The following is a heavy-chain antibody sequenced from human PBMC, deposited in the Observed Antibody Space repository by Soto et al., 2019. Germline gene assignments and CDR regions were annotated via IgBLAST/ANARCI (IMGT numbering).Heavy chain of an antibody. V-gene: IGHV3-7*01. J-gene: IGHJ4*02. CDR3: ASINSNDY. Sequence: EVQLVESGGGLVQPGGSLRLSCAASGFTFSSYWMTSVRQAPGKGLEWVANIKQDGSEKFYVDSVKGRFTISRDNAKNSLYLQMNSLRADDTAVYYCASINSNDYWGQGTLVTLSS. CDR2: IKQDGSEK. CDR1: GFTFSSYW.